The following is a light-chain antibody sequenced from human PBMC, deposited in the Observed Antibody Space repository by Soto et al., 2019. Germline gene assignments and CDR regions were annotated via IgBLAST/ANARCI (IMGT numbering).Light chain of an antibody. CDR3: QQYKFWPLT. J-gene: IGKJ4*01. CDR1: QNISGT. V-gene: IGKV3-15*01. Sequence: TVMTQSPATLSVSPGETANLSCRASQNISGTLAWYQQKPGQAPRLLIYRASTRATGVPARFSGSGSGAEFTLTISNLQPEDFAVFYCQQYKFWPLTFGGGTKVEIK. CDR2: RAS.